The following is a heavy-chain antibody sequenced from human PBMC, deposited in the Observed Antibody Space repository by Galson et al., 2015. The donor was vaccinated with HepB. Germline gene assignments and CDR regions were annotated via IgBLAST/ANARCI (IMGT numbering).Heavy chain of an antibody. Sequence: SLRLSCAASGFTFSSYGMHWVRQAPGKGLEWVAVISYDGSNKYYADSVKGRFTISRDNSKNTLYLQMNSLRAEDTAVYYCAKAGGGEDWYFDLWGRGTLVTVSS. CDR3: AKAGGGEDWYFDL. J-gene: IGHJ2*01. CDR1: GFTFSSYG. CDR2: ISYDGSNK. V-gene: IGHV3-30*18. D-gene: IGHD4-17*01.